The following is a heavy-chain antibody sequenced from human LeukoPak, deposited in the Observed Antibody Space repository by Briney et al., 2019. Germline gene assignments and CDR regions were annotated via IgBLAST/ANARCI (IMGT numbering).Heavy chain of an antibody. D-gene: IGHD5-12*01. V-gene: IGHV1-18*01. J-gene: IGHJ3*02. CDR3: ARDGYRTAFDI. CDR1: GYTFTSYG. Sequence: GASVKVSCKASGYTFTSYGISWVRQAPGQGLEWMGWISAYNGNTNYAQKFQGRVTMTRDTSTSTVYMELSSLRSEDTAVYYCARDGYRTAFDIWGQGTMVTVSS. CDR2: ISAYNGNT.